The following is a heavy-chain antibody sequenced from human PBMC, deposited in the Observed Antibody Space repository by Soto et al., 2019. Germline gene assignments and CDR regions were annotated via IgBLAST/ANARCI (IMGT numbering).Heavy chain of an antibody. CDR3: ARDGDDFWSGYYQDY. Sequence: QVRLQESGPGLVKPSGTLSLTCAVSGGSISSSNWWSWVRQPPGKGLEWIGEIYHSGSTNYNPSLKSRVTISVDKSKNQFSLKLSSVTAADTAVYYCARDGDDFWSGYYQDYWGQGTLVTVSS. CDR1: GGSISSSNW. D-gene: IGHD3-3*01. J-gene: IGHJ4*02. CDR2: IYHSGST. V-gene: IGHV4-4*02.